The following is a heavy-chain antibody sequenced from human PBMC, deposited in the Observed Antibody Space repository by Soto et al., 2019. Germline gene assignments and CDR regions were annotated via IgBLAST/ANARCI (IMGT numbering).Heavy chain of an antibody. CDR3: AKNRDWNWNWNPNDHYGMDV. V-gene: IGHV4-61*01. CDR1: GGSVSSGSYY. J-gene: IGHJ6*02. CDR2: IYYSGST. D-gene: IGHD1-1*01. Sequence: SETLSLTCTFSGGSVSSGSYYWSWIRQPPGKGLEWIGYIYYSGSTNYNPSLKSRVTISVDTSKTQFSLKLSSVTAADTAVYYCAKNRDWNWNWNPNDHYGMDVWGQGTTVTVSS.